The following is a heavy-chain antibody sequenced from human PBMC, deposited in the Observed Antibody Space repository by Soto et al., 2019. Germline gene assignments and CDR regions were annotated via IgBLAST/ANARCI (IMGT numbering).Heavy chain of an antibody. D-gene: IGHD3-10*01. CDR1: GGSISSSNW. V-gene: IGHV4-4*02. CDR3: ARGRIWFGELSDYYYGMDV. CDR2: IYHSGST. J-gene: IGHJ6*02. Sequence: QVQLQESGPGLVKPSGTLSLTCAVSGGSISSSNWWSWVRQPPGKGLEWIGEIYHSGSTNYNPSLTSRVTISVDKSKNQFSLKLSSVTAADTAVYYCARGRIWFGELSDYYYGMDVWGQGTTVTVSS.